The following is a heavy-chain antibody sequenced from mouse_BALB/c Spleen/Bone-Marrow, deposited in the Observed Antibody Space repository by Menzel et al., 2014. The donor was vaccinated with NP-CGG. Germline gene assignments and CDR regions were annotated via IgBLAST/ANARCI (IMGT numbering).Heavy chain of an antibody. CDR1: GYTFTDYN. CDR2: IYPYNGGT. V-gene: IGHV1S29*02. D-gene: IGHD2-4*01. CDR3: ARSGDYDGFAY. J-gene: IGHJ3*01. Sequence: EVQRVESGPELVKPGASVKISCKASGYTFTDYNMHWVKQSHGKSLEWIGYIYPYNGGTGYNQKFKSKATLTVDNSSSTAYMELRSLTSEDSAVYYCARSGDYDGFAYWGQGTLVTVSA.